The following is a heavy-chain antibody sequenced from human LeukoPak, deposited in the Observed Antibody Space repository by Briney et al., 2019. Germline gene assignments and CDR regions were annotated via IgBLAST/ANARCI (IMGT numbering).Heavy chain of an antibody. V-gene: IGHV3-33*01. CDR1: GFTFSSYG. J-gene: IGHJ6*02. CDR2: IWSDGSSK. Sequence: GGSLRLSCAASGFTFSSYGMHRVRQAPGKGLEWVAVIWSDGSSKHYADSVKGRFTISRDNSKNTLYLQMNSLRAEDTALYYCARGQPPSYYDMDVWGQGTTVTVSS. CDR3: ARGQPPSYYDMDV. D-gene: IGHD6-13*01.